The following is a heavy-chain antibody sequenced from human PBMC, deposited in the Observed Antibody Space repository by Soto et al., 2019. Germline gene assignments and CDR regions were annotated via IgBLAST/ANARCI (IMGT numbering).Heavy chain of an antibody. V-gene: IGHV3-23*01. CDR2: ISASGTSM. Sequence: EVQLLDSGGGLVQPGGSLRLSCAASGFTLTSLGMSWVRQAPGKGLEWVSSISASGTSMYYAKSVEGRFTISRDTSKNTLYLQMNSLRAEDTAVYYCAKRGDTTSWYWFDPWGQGTLVTVSS. CDR1: GFTLTSLG. D-gene: IGHD6-13*01. CDR3: AKRGDTTSWYWFDP. J-gene: IGHJ5*02.